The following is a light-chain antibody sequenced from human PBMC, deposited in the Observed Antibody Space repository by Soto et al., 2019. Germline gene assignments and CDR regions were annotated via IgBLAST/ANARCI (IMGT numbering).Light chain of an antibody. CDR3: QQYGSSGT. CDR1: ESVSSH. V-gene: IGKV3-20*01. CDR2: GVS. J-gene: IGKJ1*01. Sequence: EIVMTQSPATLSVSPGQRATLSCRASESVSSHLAWYQQKPGQAPRLLMYGVSSRATGTPDRFSGSGSGTDFTLTISRLEPEDFAVYHCQQYGSSGTFGQGTKVDIK.